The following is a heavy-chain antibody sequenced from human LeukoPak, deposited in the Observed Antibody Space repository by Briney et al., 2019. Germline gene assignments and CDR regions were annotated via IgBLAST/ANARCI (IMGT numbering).Heavy chain of an antibody. J-gene: IGHJ4*02. CDR2: IYPGDSDT. D-gene: IGHD3-16*02. Sequence: GESLKISCKGSGYSFTSYWIGWVRQMPGKGLEWMGIIYPGDSDTRYSPSFQGQVTTSADKSTSTAYLQWSSLKASDTAMYYCARQVSGVWGSYRYFDYWGQGTLVTVSS. CDR1: GYSFTSYW. CDR3: ARQVSGVWGSYRYFDY. V-gene: IGHV5-51*01.